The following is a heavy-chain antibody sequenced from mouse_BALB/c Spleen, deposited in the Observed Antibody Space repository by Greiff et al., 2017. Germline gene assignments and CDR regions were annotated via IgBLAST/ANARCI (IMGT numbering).Heavy chain of an antibody. J-gene: IGHJ3*02. Sequence: EVQLVESGGGLVKPGGSLKLSCAASGFTFSSYAMSWVRQTPEKRLEWVATISSGGSYTYYPDSVKGRFTISRDNAKNTLYLQMSSLRSEDTAMYYCARLLQWGQGTLVTVSA. CDR1: GFTFSSYA. CDR3: ARLLQ. CDR2: ISSGGSYT. V-gene: IGHV5-9-3*01.